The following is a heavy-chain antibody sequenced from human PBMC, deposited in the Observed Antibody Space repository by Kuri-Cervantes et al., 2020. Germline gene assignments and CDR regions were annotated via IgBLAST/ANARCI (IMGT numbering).Heavy chain of an antibody. Sequence: GESLKIPCAASGFTFRSYSMNWVRQAPGKGLEWVSYSSSSSSTIYYAGSVKDRFTISRDNAKNSLYLQMNSLRAEDTAVDYCAALRDAYYYYGIDVWGQGTTVTVSS. D-gene: IGHD4-17*01. CDR3: AALRDAYYYYGIDV. CDR1: GFTFRSYS. CDR2: SSSSSSTI. J-gene: IGHJ6*02. V-gene: IGHV3-48*04.